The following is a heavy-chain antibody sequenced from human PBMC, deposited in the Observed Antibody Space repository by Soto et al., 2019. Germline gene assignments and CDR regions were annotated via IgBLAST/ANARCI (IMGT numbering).Heavy chain of an antibody. CDR3: ARHFWSGYSPSGLTYYFDY. V-gene: IGHV4-59*08. D-gene: IGHD3-3*01. CDR2: IYYSGST. CDR1: GGSISSYY. Sequence: SETLSLTCTVSGGSISSYYWSWIRQPPGKGLEWIGYIYYSGSTNYNPSLKSRVTISVDTSKNQFSLKLSSVTAADTAVYYCARHFWSGYSPSGLTYYFDYWGQGTLVTVSS. J-gene: IGHJ4*02.